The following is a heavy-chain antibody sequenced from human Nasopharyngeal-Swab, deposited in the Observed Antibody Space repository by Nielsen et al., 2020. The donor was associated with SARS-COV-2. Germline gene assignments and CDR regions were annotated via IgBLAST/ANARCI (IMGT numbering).Heavy chain of an antibody. Sequence: SVKVSCKASGFTFTSSAVQWVRQARGQRLEWIGWIVVGSGNTNYAQKLQERVTITRDMSTSTAYMELSSLRSEDTAVYYCAAGVYYDFWSGYPPLDYWGQGTLVTVSS. J-gene: IGHJ4*02. CDR3: AAGVYYDFWSGYPPLDY. CDR1: GFTFTSSA. D-gene: IGHD3-3*01. CDR2: IVVGSGNT. V-gene: IGHV1-58*01.